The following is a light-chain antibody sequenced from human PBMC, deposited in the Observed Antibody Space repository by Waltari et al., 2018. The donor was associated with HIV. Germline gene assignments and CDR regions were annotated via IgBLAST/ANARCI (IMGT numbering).Light chain of an antibody. CDR2: GSS. V-gene: IGKV3-20*01. CDR3: QQYRTSPPT. J-gene: IGKJ1*01. Sequence: EIVLTPSPGTLSLSPGERATFSCRASQSVSSSYLAWYQQKPGQAPRLLIYGSSSRATGIPDRFSGSGSGTDFTLTISRLEPEDFAVYYCQQYRTSPPTFGQGTKVEIK. CDR1: QSVSSSY.